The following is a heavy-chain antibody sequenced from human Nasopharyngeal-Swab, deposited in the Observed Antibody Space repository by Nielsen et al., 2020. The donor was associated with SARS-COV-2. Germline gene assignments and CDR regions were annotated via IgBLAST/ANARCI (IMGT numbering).Heavy chain of an antibody. CDR2: ISSSSSYT. V-gene: IGHV3-11*06. D-gene: IGHD2-2*01. Sequence: GESLKISCAASGFTFSDYYMSWIRQAPGKGLEWVSYISSSSSYTNYADSVKGRFTISRDNAKNSLYLQMNSLRAEDTAVYYCARGKVVPAARHYYYYYGMDVWGQGTTVTVSS. CDR3: ARGKVVPAARHYYYYYGMDV. J-gene: IGHJ6*02. CDR1: GFTFSDYY.